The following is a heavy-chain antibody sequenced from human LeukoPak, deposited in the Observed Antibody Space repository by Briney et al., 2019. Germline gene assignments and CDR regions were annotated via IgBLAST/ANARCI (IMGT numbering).Heavy chain of an antibody. V-gene: IGHV1-69*13. J-gene: IGHJ3*02. CDR1: GGTFSSYA. D-gene: IGHD2-2*02. Sequence: SVKVSCKASGGTFSSYAISWVRQAPGQGLEWMGGIIPIFGTANYAQKFQGRVTITADESTSTAYMELSSLRSEDTAVYYCARDVPDCSSTSCYSGAFDIWGQGTMVTASS. CDR3: ARDVPDCSSTSCYSGAFDI. CDR2: IIPIFGTA.